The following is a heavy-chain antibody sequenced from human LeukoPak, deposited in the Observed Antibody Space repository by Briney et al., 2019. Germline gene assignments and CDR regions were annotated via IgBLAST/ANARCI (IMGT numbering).Heavy chain of an antibody. CDR2: IYTSGST. V-gene: IGHV4-61*02. CDR3: AARGRAPRYYYYMDV. Sequence: SETLSLTXTVSGGSISSGSYYWSWIRQPAGKGLEWIGRIYTSGSTNYNPSLKSRVTISVDTSKNQFSLKLSSVTAADTAVYYCAARGRAPRYYYYMDVWGKGTTVTVSS. CDR1: GGSISSGSYY. J-gene: IGHJ6*03.